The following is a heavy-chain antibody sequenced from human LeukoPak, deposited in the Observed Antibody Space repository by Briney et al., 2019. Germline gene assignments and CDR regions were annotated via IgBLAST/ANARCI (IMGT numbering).Heavy chain of an antibody. CDR2: IYNSGSA. V-gene: IGHV4-31*03. D-gene: IGHD6-13*01. CDR3: ARVRGYSSSWSLYYYGMDV. J-gene: IGHJ6*02. CDR1: GGSIRTGGYY. Sequence: SQTLSLTCTVSGGSIRTGGYYWSWIRQNPGKGLEWIGYIYNSGSAYYNPSLKSRVTISVDTSKNQFSLKLSSVTAADTAVYYCARVRGYSSSWSLYYYGMDVWGQGTTVTVSS.